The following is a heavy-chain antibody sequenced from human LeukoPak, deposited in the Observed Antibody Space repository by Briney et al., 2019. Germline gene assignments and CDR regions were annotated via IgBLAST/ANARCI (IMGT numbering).Heavy chain of an antibody. CDR1: GFPFSSYE. V-gene: IGHV3-48*03. CDR2: IDSGGITI. J-gene: IGHJ4*02. Sequence: GGSLRLSCEGSGFPFSSYEMNWLRQAPGKGLEWVSHIDSGGITIYYADSVKGRFTISRDNAKNSTYLQMDSLRVEDTAIYYCARDSVGDLLDYWGQGTPVTVSP. CDR3: ARDSVGDLLDY. D-gene: IGHD4-17*01.